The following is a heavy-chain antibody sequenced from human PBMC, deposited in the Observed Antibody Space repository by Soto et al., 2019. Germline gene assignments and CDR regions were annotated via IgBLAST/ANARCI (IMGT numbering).Heavy chain of an antibody. Sequence: ASVKVSCKASGYTFTSYDINWVRQATGQGLEWMGWMNPNSGNTGYAQKFQGRVTMTRNTSISTAYMELSSLRSEDTAVYYCARPGFTIFGVALRDFDIWGQGTMVTVSS. CDR2: MNPNSGNT. D-gene: IGHD3-3*01. CDR3: ARPGFTIFGVALRDFDI. CDR1: GYTFTSYD. V-gene: IGHV1-8*01. J-gene: IGHJ3*02.